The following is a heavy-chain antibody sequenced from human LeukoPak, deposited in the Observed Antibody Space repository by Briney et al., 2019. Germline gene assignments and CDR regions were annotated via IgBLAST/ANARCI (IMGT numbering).Heavy chain of an antibody. J-gene: IGHJ4*02. Sequence: PGGSLRLSCAASGFTFSSYWMTWVRQAPGKGLEWVANIKQDGSEKYYVDSVKGRFTISRDNAKNSVYLQMNSLRAEDTAVYYCARDTRWGGEDFGFWGQGTLVTGSS. CDR2: IKQDGSEK. CDR3: ARDTRWGGEDFGF. D-gene: IGHD2-2*01. CDR1: GFTFSSYW. V-gene: IGHV3-7*04.